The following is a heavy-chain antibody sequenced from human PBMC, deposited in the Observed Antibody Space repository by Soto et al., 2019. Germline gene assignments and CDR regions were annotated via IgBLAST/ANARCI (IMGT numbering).Heavy chain of an antibody. Sequence: GSFLRLSCAASGFTFSSYGMHWVRQAPGKGLEWVAVISYDGSNKYYADSVKGRFTISRDNSKNTLYLQMNSLRAEDTAVYYCAKSPMGTTGDYWGQGTLVTVSS. CDR2: ISYDGSNK. V-gene: IGHV3-30*18. J-gene: IGHJ4*02. CDR3: AKSPMGTTGDY. CDR1: GFTFSSYG. D-gene: IGHD1-7*01.